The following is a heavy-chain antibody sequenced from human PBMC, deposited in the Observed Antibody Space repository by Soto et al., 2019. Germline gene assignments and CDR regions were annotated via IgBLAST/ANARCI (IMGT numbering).Heavy chain of an antibody. CDR1: GYTFTAYS. J-gene: IGHJ4*02. V-gene: IGHV1-3*01. Sequence: QVHLVQSGAEVKKPGASVKVSCKASGYTFTAYSIHWVRQAPGQRLEWMGWIVAGKGNTDYSQKFQGRVTITRDTSASTDYMELNNLRSEDTAVYYCARENPPEAGSYYDYWGQGTLVTVSS. D-gene: IGHD1-26*01. CDR2: IVAGKGNT. CDR3: ARENPPEAGSYYDY.